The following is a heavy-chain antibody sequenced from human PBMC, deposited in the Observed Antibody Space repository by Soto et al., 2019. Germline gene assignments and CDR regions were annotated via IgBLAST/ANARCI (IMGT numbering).Heavy chain of an antibody. Sequence: GGSLRLSCAASGVTFSSYSMNWVRQAPGKGLEWVSSISSSSSYIYYADSVKGRFTISRDNAKNSLYLHMNSLRDEDTAVYYCARGGYYYDSGGNRDLLDYWGQRTLDIVSS. CDR2: ISSSSSYI. D-gene: IGHD3-22*01. V-gene: IGHV3-21*01. J-gene: IGHJ4*02. CDR1: GVTFSSYS. CDR3: ARGGYYYDSGGNRDLLDY.